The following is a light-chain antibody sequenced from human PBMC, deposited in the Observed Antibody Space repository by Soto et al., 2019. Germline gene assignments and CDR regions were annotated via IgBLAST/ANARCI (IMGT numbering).Light chain of an antibody. J-gene: IGKJ1*01. CDR3: QQYNSYSEA. CDR1: QGISSA. Sequence: AIQLTQSPSSLSASVGDRVTITCRASQGISSALAWYQQRPGKAPKLLIYDASSLESGVPSRFSGSGSGTDFTLSITSLQPDDSATYYCQQYNSYSEAFGQGTKVDI. CDR2: DAS. V-gene: IGKV1-13*02.